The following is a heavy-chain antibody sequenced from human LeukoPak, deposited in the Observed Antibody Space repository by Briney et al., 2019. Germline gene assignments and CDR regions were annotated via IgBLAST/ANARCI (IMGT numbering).Heavy chain of an antibody. CDR1: GGSVSSGSYY. Sequence: SETLSLTCTASGGSVSSGSYYWSWIRQPPGKGLEWIGYIYYSGSTNYNPSLKSRVTISVDTSKNQFSLKLSSVTAADAAVYYCARTDAVYDILTGYYPYYFDYWGQGTLVTVSS. V-gene: IGHV4-61*01. CDR3: ARTDAVYDILTGYYPYYFDY. D-gene: IGHD3-9*01. CDR2: IYYSGST. J-gene: IGHJ4*02.